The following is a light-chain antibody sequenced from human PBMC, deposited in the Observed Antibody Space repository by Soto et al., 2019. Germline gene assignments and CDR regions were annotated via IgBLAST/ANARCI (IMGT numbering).Light chain of an antibody. CDR1: SSDVGGSNF. J-gene: IGLJ1*01. CDR3: VSYTSSTTYV. V-gene: IGLV2-14*03. Sequence: QSALTQPASVSDSPGQSITISCTGTSSDVGGSNFVSWYQQHPGKPPNLIIYDVANRPSGVSNRFSGSKSGSTASLIISRLQTEDEADYYCVSYTSSTTYVFGTGTKLTVL. CDR2: DVA.